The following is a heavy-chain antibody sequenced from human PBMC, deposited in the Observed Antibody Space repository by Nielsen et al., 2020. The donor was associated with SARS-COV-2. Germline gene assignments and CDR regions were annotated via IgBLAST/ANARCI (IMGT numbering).Heavy chain of an antibody. CDR2: IYSGGST. V-gene: IGHV3-53*01. J-gene: IGHJ4*02. CDR3: AREDTAMVYGFDY. Sequence: GESLKISYAASGFTVSSNYMSWVRQAPGKGLEWVSVIYSGGSTYYADSVKGRFTISRDNAKNSLYLQMNSLRAEDTAVYYCAREDTAMVYGFDYWGQGTLVTVSS. D-gene: IGHD5-18*01. CDR1: GFTVSSNY.